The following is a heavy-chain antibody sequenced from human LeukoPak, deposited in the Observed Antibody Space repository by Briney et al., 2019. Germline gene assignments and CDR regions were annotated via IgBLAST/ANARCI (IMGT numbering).Heavy chain of an antibody. CDR3: ARDLGPGTTFDY. V-gene: IGHV4-59*01. CDR2: IYYSGST. J-gene: IGHJ4*02. D-gene: IGHD1-14*01. Sequence: SETLSLTCTVSGGSISSYYWSWIRQPPGKGLEWIGYIYYSGSTNYNPSLKSRVTISVDTSKNQFSLKLSSVTAADTAVYYCARDLGPGTTFDYWGQGTLVTVSS. CDR1: GGSISSYY.